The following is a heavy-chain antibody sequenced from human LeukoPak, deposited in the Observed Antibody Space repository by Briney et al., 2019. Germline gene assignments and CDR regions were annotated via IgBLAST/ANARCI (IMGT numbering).Heavy chain of an antibody. J-gene: IGHJ4*02. D-gene: IGHD3-10*01. Sequence: SETLSLTCTVSGGSISNDYWSWLRQAAGKELEWIGRVYTSGSTNYNPSLKRRVTISLEKSKKEFTLKLNSGTAADTAVYYCARGGTYGSGRNQHTTLDYWGPGTLVTVSS. CDR3: ARGGTYGSGRNQHTTLDY. V-gene: IGHV4-4*07. CDR2: VYTSGST. CDR1: GGSISNDY.